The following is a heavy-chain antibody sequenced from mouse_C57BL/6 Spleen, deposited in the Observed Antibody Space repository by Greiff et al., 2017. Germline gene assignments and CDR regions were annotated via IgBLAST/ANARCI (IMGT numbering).Heavy chain of an antibody. D-gene: IGHD4-1*01. Sequence: VQLKESGAELVRPGASVKLSCTASGFNIKDDYMHWVKQRPEQGLEWIGWIDPENGDTEYASKFQGKATITADTSSNTAYLQLSSLTSEDTAVYYCTTYWDWFAYWGQGTLVTVSA. J-gene: IGHJ3*01. CDR2: IDPENGDT. CDR3: TTYWDWFAY. V-gene: IGHV14-4*01. CDR1: GFNIKDDY.